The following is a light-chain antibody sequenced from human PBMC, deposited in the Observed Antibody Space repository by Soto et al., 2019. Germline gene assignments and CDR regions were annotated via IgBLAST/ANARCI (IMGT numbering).Light chain of an antibody. V-gene: IGKV3-11*01. CDR3: QQRSNWPIT. CDR1: QSVSSN. Sequence: EIVMTQSPATLSVSPGERATLSCRASQSVSSNLAWYQQKPGQAPRLLNYEASNRATGIPARFSGSGSGKDFTLTISSLEPEDFAVYYCQQRSNWPITFGQGTRLEIK. J-gene: IGKJ5*01. CDR2: EAS.